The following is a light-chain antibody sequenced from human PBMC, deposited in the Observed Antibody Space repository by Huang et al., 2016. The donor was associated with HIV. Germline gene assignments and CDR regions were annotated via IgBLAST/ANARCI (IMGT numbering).Light chain of an antibody. J-gene: IGKJ1*01. CDR1: QGISFY. CDR2: AAS. V-gene: IGKV1-16*01. Sequence: DIHMTQSPSSLSASVGDSVTITCRASQGISFYLAWFQQKPGKAPQSLIYAASTLLSGVPSRFSGRGSGTDFTLTISGLQPEDFGTYYCQQYKNYPWTFGQGTKVEMK. CDR3: QQYKNYPWT.